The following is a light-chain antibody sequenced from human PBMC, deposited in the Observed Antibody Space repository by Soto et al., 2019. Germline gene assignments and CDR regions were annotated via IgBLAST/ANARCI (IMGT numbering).Light chain of an antibody. CDR2: AAS. CDR1: QSISSY. CDR3: QQGYDTPIT. Sequence: DIQMTQSPSSLSASVVDRVTITCRASQSISSYLNWYQQKPGKAPKLLIYAASSLQSGVPSRFSGRGYGTDFTLTITSLQPEDFATYFCQQGYDTPITFGQGTRLEI. V-gene: IGKV1-39*01. J-gene: IGKJ5*01.